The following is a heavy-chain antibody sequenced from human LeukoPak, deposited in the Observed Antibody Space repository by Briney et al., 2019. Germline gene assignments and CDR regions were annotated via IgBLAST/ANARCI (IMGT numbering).Heavy chain of an antibody. V-gene: IGHV1-46*02. CDR2: NNPSGGRT. J-gene: IGHJ4*02. CDR1: GYTFNGYY. D-gene: IGHD1-26*01. Sequence: ASVKVSCKASGYTFNGYYMHWVRQAPGQGLEWMGVNNPSGGRTTYAQKFQGRVTMTRDTSTSTVYMELSSLRSEDTAVYYCSRELGGSYFDYWGQGTLVTVSS. CDR3: SRELGGSYFDY.